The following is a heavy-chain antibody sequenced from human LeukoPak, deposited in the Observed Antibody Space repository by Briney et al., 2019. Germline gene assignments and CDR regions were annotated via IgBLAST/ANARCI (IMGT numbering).Heavy chain of an antibody. D-gene: IGHD5-18*01. Sequence: SGGSLRLSCAASGFTFSSYAMSWVRQAPGKGLEWVSAISGSGGSTYYADSVKGRFTISRDNSKNTLYLQMNSLRAEDTAVYYCAKDGRYCYGYDYWGQGTLVTVSS. V-gene: IGHV3-23*01. CDR3: AKDGRYCYGYDY. J-gene: IGHJ4*02. CDR1: GFTFSSYA. CDR2: ISGSGGST.